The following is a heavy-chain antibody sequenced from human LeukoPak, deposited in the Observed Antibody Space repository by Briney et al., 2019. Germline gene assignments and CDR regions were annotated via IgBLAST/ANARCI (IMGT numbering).Heavy chain of an antibody. D-gene: IGHD4-23*01. CDR2: TYYSGTT. J-gene: IGHJ4*02. CDR1: GGSISAKSYSSNNH. Sequence: PSETLSLTCTVSGGSISAKSYSSNNHWGWIRQPPGKGLEWIGSTYYSGTTYYNPSLKSRVTISVDTSKNQFSLKLSSVTAADTAIYYCARLEATVLARTIDYWGQGTLVTVSS. CDR3: ARLEATVLARTIDY. V-gene: IGHV4-39*01.